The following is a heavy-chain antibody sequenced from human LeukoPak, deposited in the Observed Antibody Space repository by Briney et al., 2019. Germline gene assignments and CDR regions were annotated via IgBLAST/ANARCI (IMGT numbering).Heavy chain of an antibody. CDR2: INTYKGDT. V-gene: IGHV1-18*01. CDR3: AREFGHCYGDNCFYFFDT. J-gene: IGHJ4*02. CDR1: GYTLTNYN. Sequence: ASVRVPSTAPGYTLTNYNISWVRQAPGQGLEWMGWINTYKGDTLYAQKLQGRVTMTADTSTNTAYMELRSLRFDDTAVYYCAREFGHCYGDNCFYFFDTWGQGTLVTVSS. D-gene: IGHD4-23*01.